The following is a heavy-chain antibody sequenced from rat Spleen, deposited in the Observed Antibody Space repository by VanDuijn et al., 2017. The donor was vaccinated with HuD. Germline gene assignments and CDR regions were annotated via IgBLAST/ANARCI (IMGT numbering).Heavy chain of an antibody. CDR2: ITNTGGST. D-gene: IGHD1-11*01. J-gene: IGHJ2*01. CDR3: TREQRAYGRYHFVDY. CDR1: GFTFNNYW. V-gene: IGHV5-31*01. Sequence: EVQLVESGGGLVQPGRSLKLSCAASGFTFNNYWMTWIRQAPGKGLEWVASITNTGGSTYYPDSVKVRFTISRDNAKSTLYLQINSLRSEDTATYYCTREQRAYGRYHFVDYWGQGVMVTVSS.